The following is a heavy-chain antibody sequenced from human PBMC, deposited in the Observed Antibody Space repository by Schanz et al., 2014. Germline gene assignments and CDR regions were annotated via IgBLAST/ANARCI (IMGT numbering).Heavy chain of an antibody. D-gene: IGHD3-10*01. CDR3: AKDRIPMVRGGDYGMDV. CDR2: LRGSGLST. V-gene: IGHV3-23*01. Sequence: EVQLLESGGGLVQPGGSLRLSCAASGFTFSSYAMTWVRQAPGKGLALFSSLRGSGLSTYYADSVQGRYTVSRDNSKNTLYLQMNSLRDEDTALYYCAKDRIPMVRGGDYGMDVWGQGTTVTVSS. CDR1: GFTFSSYA. J-gene: IGHJ6*02.